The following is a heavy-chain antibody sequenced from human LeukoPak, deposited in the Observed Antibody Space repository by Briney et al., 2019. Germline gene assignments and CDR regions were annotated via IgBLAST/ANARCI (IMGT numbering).Heavy chain of an antibody. CDR2: IRNDGLTQ. V-gene: IGHV3-7*01. J-gene: IGHJ4*02. Sequence: PGGSLRLSCAASGLTFSSRWMGWVRQAPGKGLEWVANIRNDGLTQYYLDSVKGRFTISRDNAKDSLSLQMNSLRAEDTAVYFCARHGDYCFDLWGQGTLVTVSS. D-gene: IGHD4-17*01. CDR3: ARHGDYCFDL. CDR1: GLTFSSRW.